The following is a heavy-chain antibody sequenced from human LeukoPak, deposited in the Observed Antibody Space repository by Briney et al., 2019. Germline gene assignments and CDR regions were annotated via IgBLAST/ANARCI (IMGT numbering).Heavy chain of an antibody. CDR2: IFPNTGDT. J-gene: IGHJ4*02. D-gene: IGHD3-10*01. CDR1: GYAFIGYY. V-gene: IGHV1-2*02. Sequence: GASMKVSCKASGYAFIGYYIHWVRQAPGQGLEWLGSIFPNTGDTRYAQKFQGRVTMTRDTSISTAYMELSRLRSDDTAVYYCARGLNRWRSGTDFDYWGQGTLVTVSS. CDR3: ARGLNRWRSGTDFDY.